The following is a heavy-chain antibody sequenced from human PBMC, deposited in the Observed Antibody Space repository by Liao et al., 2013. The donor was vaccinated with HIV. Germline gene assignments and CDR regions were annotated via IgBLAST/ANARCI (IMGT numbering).Heavy chain of an antibody. CDR2: TYTSGST. CDR3: ARVRQLPPSGWYLDL. CDR1: GDSLRIYY. Sequence: QVQLLESGPGLVKPSETLSLTCSVSGDSLRIYYWTWIRQPAGKGLEWIGRTYTSGSTYNPSLKSRVTMSLDTSKNQVSLRLTSVTAADTAVYYCARVRQLPPSGWYLDLWGRGTLVTVSS. V-gene: IGHV4-4*07. J-gene: IGHJ2*01. D-gene: IGHD5-24*01.